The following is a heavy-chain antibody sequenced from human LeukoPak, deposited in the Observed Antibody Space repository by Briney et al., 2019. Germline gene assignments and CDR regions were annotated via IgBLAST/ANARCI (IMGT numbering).Heavy chain of an antibody. CDR3: ARPIIMVTTAIFDI. CDR1: VQTFTLND. D-gene: IGHD3-10*01. CDR2: INPSGGST. V-gene: IGHV1-46*01. J-gene: IGHJ3*02. Sequence: GASVKGSSTVSVQTFTLNDMGSVGEAPGQGLEWMGIINPSGGSTSYAQKFQGRVTMTRDTSTSTVYMELSSLRSEDTAVYYCARPIIMVTTAIFDIWGQGTMVTVSS.